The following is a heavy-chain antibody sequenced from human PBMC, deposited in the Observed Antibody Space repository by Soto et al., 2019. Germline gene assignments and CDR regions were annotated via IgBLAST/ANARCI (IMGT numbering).Heavy chain of an antibody. Sequence: SEPLSLTCTVSGASISGHFWSWIRQPPGKGLEWIAYSYNSGSSYNPSLKSRVTISVDTSKNQLSLELTSVIAADSAVYYCAINADVWGQGTTVTVSS. CDR2: SYNSGS. CDR1: GASISGHF. V-gene: IGHV4-59*08. CDR3: AINADV. J-gene: IGHJ6*02.